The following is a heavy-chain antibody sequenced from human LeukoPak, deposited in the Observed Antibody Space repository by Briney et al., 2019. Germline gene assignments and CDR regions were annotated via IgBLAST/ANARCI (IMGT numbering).Heavy chain of an antibody. CDR3: ARRPYTSGWYYYFDY. CDR2: IYYSGST. V-gene: IGHV4-39*01. J-gene: IGHJ4*02. Sequence: SETLSLTCTVSGGSISISSYYWGWIRQPPGKGLEWIGSIYYSGSTYYNPSLKSRVTISVDTSKNQLSLRLSSVTAADTAVYYCARRPYTSGWYYYFDYWGQGTLVTVSS. CDR1: GGSISISSYY. D-gene: IGHD6-19*01.